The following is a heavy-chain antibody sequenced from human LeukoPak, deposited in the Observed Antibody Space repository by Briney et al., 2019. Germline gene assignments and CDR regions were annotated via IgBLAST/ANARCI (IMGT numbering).Heavy chain of an antibody. CDR1: GYSFTSYW. CDR2: IYPGDSDT. V-gene: IGHV5-51*01. D-gene: IGHD3-22*01. J-gene: IGHJ5*02. CDR3: ARRFKYYYDSSGYYFLDAARYNWFDP. Sequence: GESLKISCKGSGYSFTSYWIGWVRQMPGKGLEWMGIIYPGDSDTRYSPSFQGQVTISADKSISTAYLQWSSLQASDTAMYYCARRFKYYYDSSGYYFLDAARYNWFDPWGQGTLVTVSS.